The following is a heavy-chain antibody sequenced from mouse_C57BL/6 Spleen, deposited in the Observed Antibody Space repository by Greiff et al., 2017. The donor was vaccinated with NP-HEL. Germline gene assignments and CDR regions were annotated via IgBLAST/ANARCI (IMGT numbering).Heavy chain of an antibody. CDR3: ARYDAYYFDY. Sequence: QVHVKQSGAELVKPGASVKMSCKASGYTFTSYWITWVKQRPGQGLEWIGDIYPGSGSTKYNEKFKSKATLTVDTSSSTAYMQLSSLTSEDSAVYYCARYDAYYFDYWGQGTTLTVSS. D-gene: IGHD2-3*01. J-gene: IGHJ2*01. CDR1: GYTFTSYW. CDR2: IYPGSGST. V-gene: IGHV1-55*01.